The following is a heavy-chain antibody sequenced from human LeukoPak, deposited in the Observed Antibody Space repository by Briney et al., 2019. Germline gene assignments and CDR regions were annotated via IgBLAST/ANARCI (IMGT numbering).Heavy chain of an antibody. V-gene: IGHV4-59*01. CDR2: IYYSGST. CDR1: GGSISSYY. D-gene: IGHD6-19*01. J-gene: IGHJ5*02. Sequence: SETLSLTCTVSGGSISSYYWSWIRQPPGKGLEWIGYIYYSGSTNYNPSLKSRVTISVDTSKNQFSLKLSSVTAADTAVYYCALLFRGRIAVAGNHWGQGTLVTVSS. CDR3: ALLFRGRIAVAGNH.